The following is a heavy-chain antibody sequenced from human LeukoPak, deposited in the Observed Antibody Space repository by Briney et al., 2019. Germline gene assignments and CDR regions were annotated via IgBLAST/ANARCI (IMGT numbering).Heavy chain of an antibody. CDR3: ARTYYDILTGSLDWFDP. CDR2: IYYSGSA. J-gene: IGHJ5*02. V-gene: IGHV4-31*03. D-gene: IGHD3-9*01. Sequence: SETLSLTCTVSGGSISSGGYYWSWIRQHPGKGLEWIGYIYYSGSAYYNPSLKSRITISVDTSKNQFSLKLNSVTAADTAVYYCARTYYDILTGSLDWFDPWGQGTLVTVSS. CDR1: GGSISSGGYY.